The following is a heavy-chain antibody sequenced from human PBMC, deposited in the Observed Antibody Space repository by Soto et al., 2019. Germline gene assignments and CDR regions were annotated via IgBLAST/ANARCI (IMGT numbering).Heavy chain of an antibody. CDR1: GFTFSNAW. CDR3: TTDPPAQITIFGVVPDY. D-gene: IGHD3-3*01. CDR2: IKSKTDGGTT. Sequence: GGSLRLSCAASGFTFSNAWMSWVRQAPGKGLEWVGRIKSKTDGGTTDYAAPVKGRFTISRDDSKNTLYLQMNSLKTEDTAVYYCTTDPPAQITIFGVVPDYWGQGTLVTVAS. V-gene: IGHV3-15*01. J-gene: IGHJ4*02.